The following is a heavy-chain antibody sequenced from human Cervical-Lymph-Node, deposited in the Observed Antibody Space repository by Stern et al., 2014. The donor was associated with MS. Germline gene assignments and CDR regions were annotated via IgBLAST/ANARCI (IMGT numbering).Heavy chain of an antibody. Sequence: VQLQESGPGLVKPSETLSLTCTVSGGSIINYYWSWIRQTPGKGLEWIGYIYYTGRTNYNPSLKSRVTISVDTSKNQLSLMLRSLTAADTAVYYCARDSSDTWYGPIDAWGQGTQVIVSS. CDR1: GGSIINYY. CDR2: IYYTGRT. V-gene: IGHV4-59*01. J-gene: IGHJ5*02. D-gene: IGHD6-13*01. CDR3: ARDSSDTWYGPIDA.